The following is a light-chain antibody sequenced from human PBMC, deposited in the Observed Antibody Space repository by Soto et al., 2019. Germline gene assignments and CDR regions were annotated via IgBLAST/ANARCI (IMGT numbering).Light chain of an antibody. Sequence: DIQLTQSPSFLSASVGDRVTITCRASQGISSYLAWFQQKPGTAPKLLIYAASTLQSGVPSRFSGSGSGTEFTLTISSLQPEDFATYYCQQLYSYPYTFGQGTKLEIK. J-gene: IGKJ2*01. CDR1: QGISSY. CDR2: AAS. CDR3: QQLYSYPYT. V-gene: IGKV1-9*01.